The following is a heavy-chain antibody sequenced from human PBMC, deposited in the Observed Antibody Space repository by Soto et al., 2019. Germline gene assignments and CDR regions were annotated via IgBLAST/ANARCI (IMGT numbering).Heavy chain of an antibody. J-gene: IGHJ4*02. V-gene: IGHV1-69*13. CDR1: GGTFSNYA. CDR3: ARPVEMATISRSYLFY. D-gene: IGHD5-12*01. CDR2: IIPIFGTG. Sequence: SVKVSCKASGGTFSNYAINWVRQAPGQGLEWMGGIIPIFGTGNYAQKFQGRVTITADESTSTAYLDLSGLRPEDTAVYYRARPVEMATISRSYLFYWGQGTLVTVSS.